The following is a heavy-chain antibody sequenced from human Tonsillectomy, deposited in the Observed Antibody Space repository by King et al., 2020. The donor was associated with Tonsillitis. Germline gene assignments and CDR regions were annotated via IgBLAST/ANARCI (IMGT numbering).Heavy chain of an antibody. Sequence: VQLVESGGGLIQPGGSLRLSCAASGFTFSSYAMNWVRQAPGKGLEWVSGISGSGGSTYYADSVEGRFAISRDNSKNTLYLQMNSLRAEDTAEYYCAKDRDFWSPHGMDVWGQGPTVTVSS. CDR2: ISGSGGST. V-gene: IGHV3-23*04. CDR1: GFTFSSYA. D-gene: IGHD3-3*01. J-gene: IGHJ6*02. CDR3: AKDRDFWSPHGMDV.